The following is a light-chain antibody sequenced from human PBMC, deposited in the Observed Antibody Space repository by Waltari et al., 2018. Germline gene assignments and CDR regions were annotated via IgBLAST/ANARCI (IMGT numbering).Light chain of an antibody. J-gene: IGKJ3*01. CDR3: QRYYTTPPT. Sequence: DIVMTQSPDSLAVSLGERATINCKSSQSVLYSSNNKNYLAWYQQKPGQPPKLLIYWASTRESGVPDRFSGSGSGTDFTLTISSRLAEDVALYYCQRYYTTPPTFGPGTKVDIK. V-gene: IGKV4-1*01. CDR1: QSVLYSSNNKNY. CDR2: WAS.